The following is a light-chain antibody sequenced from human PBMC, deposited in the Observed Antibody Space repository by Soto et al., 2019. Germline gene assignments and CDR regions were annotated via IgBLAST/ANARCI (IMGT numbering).Light chain of an antibody. V-gene: IGLV2-14*01. Sequence: QSALTQPASVSGSPGQSITISCTGTSSDVGGYKYVSWYQQHPGKAPKLIIYEVSNRPSGVSNRFSGSKSGNTASLTISGLQAEDEADYYCSSYTSSSTILYVFGTGTKLTVL. CDR3: SSYTSSSTILYV. CDR1: SSDVGGYKY. CDR2: EVS. J-gene: IGLJ1*01.